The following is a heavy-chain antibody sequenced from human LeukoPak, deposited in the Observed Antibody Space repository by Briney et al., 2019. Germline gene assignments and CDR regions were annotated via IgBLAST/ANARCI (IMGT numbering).Heavy chain of an antibody. CDR2: IYYRGST. CDR3: ARSRGDYYGSGSYLSYYYYYYMDV. CDR1: GGSISSYY. D-gene: IGHD3-10*01. V-gene: IGHV4-59*01. J-gene: IGHJ6*03. Sequence: PSETLSLTCTVSGGSISSYYWNWIRQPPGKGLEWIGYIYYRGSTNYNPSLKSRVTISVDTSKNQFSLKLSSVTAADTAVYYCARSRGDYYGSGSYLSYYYYYYMDVWGKGTTVTVSS.